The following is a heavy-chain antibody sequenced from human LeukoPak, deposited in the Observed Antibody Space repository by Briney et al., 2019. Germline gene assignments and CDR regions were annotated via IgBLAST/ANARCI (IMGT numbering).Heavy chain of an antibody. D-gene: IGHD1-26*01. Sequence: PSETLSLTCTVSGYSISSGYNWGWIRQPPGKGLEWIGSIYHSANTYYNPSLKSRVTVSVDTSKNQFSLNLSSVTAADTAVYYCARAGYSGRYFFDYWGQGTLVTVSS. CDR1: GYSISSGYN. CDR2: IYHSANT. CDR3: ARAGYSGRYFFDY. J-gene: IGHJ4*02. V-gene: IGHV4-38-2*02.